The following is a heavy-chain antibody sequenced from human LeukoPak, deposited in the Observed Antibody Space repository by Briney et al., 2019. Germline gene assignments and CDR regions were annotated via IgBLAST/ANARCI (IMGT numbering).Heavy chain of an antibody. CDR3: ARDGFPGAVTQNEGWWFFDL. J-gene: IGHJ2*01. D-gene: IGHD4-17*01. V-gene: IGHV3-33*01. CDR2: IGYDGSNK. Sequence: GGSLRLSCAASGFTFSNYGMHWVRQAPGKGREWGAVIGYDGSNKYYADSVRGRFTISRENSKNTLYLQMNSLRAEDTAVYFCARDGFPGAVTQNEGWWFFDLWGRGTLVTVSS. CDR1: GFTFSNYG.